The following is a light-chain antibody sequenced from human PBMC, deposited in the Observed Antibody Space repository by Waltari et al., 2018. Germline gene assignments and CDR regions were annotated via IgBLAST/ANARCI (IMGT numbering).Light chain of an antibody. CDR1: QSVINRF. V-gene: IGKV3-20*01. J-gene: IGKJ4*01. Sequence: DIVLTQSPGPLSLSPGERATLSCRASQSVINRFLAWYQQKPGLAPRLLIFDGSSRATGIPERFSGSGSKTDFTLTISRLEPEDSAVYYCQVYGTSPLTFGGGTKVEIK. CDR2: DGS. CDR3: QVYGTSPLT.